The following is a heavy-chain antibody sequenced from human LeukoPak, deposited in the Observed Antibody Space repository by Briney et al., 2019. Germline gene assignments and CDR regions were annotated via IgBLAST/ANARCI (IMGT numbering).Heavy chain of an antibody. D-gene: IGHD3-10*01. J-gene: IGHJ4*02. CDR3: ATSVVRGVRGDY. CDR1: GFIVNSNY. Sequence: PGGSLRLSCAASGFIVNSNYMNWVRQAPGKGLEWVSGIYSDGSTYYTDSVKGRFTISRDNSKNTLYLQMNSLRAEDTAVYYCATSVVRGVRGDYWGQGTLVTVSS. CDR2: IYSDGST. V-gene: IGHV3-66*01.